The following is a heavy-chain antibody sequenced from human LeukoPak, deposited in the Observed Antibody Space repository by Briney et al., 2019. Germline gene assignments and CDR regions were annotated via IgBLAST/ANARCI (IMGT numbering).Heavy chain of an antibody. V-gene: IGHV3-11*01. J-gene: IGHJ6*02. CDR3: ARDSPDYSIGYYYYGMDV. Sequence: MPGGSLRLSCAASGLTFSDYYMSWIRQAPGKGLEWVSYISSSGSTTHYADSVKGRFTISRDSAKNSLYLQINSLRAEDTAVYYCARDSPDYSIGYYYYGMDVWGQGTTVTVSS. CDR1: GLTFSDYY. D-gene: IGHD4-11*01. CDR2: ISSSGSTT.